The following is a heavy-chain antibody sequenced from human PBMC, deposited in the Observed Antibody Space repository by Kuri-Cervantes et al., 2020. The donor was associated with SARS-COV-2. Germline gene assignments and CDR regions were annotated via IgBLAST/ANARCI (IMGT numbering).Heavy chain of an antibody. V-gene: IGHV4-38-2*01. D-gene: IGHD6-19*01. CDR3: ARVQWLVHVVFDY. Sequence: GSLRLSCAVSGYSISSGYYWGWIRQPPGKGLEWIGSIYHSGSTQYNPSLMSRVTISVDTSKNQFSLKLSSVTAADTAVYYCARVQWLVHVVFDYWGQGTLVTVSS. CDR1: GYSISSGYY. J-gene: IGHJ4*02. CDR2: IYHSGST.